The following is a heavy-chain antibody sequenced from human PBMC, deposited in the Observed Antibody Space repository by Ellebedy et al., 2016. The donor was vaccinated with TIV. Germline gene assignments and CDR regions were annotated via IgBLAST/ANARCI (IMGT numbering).Heavy chain of an antibody. CDR1: GSTFNSYS. CDR2: ISGSGGST. J-gene: IGHJ4*02. Sequence: GGSLRLSCAASGSTFNSYSLNWVRQAPGKGLEWVSGISGSGGSTYYADSVKGRFTISRDNSKNTLYLQMNSLRAEDTAVFYCARGGSLYGDYVFDYWGQGTLVTVSS. D-gene: IGHD4-17*01. V-gene: IGHV3-23*01. CDR3: ARGGSLYGDYVFDY.